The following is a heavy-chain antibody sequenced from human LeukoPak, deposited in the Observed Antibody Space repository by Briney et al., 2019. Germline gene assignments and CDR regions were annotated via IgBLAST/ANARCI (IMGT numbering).Heavy chain of an antibody. V-gene: IGHV4-39*01. CDR3: ARHGDYYDFDY. D-gene: IGHD3-22*01. Sequence: KPSETLSLTCTVSGASISSSSYYWGYFRQPPGKGLEWIGSVYYNGNTYYNPSLKSRATISADTSKNQFSLKLTSVTAADTAVYYCARHGDYYDFDYWGQGTLVTVSS. CDR1: GASISSSSYY. J-gene: IGHJ4*02. CDR2: VYYNGNT.